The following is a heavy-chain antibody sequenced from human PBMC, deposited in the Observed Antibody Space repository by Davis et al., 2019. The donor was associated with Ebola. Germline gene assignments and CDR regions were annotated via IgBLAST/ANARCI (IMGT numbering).Heavy chain of an antibody. D-gene: IGHD4-17*01. CDR1: EFIFSNYA. Sequence: PGGSLRLSCAASEFIFSNYAMNWVRQAPGKGLEWVSGISGYGDNTYYADSVEGRFTISRDNSKNTLYLQMNSLRAEDTAVYYCARDSDYGYYHGMDVWGQGTTVTVSS. V-gene: IGHV3-23*01. CDR2: ISGYGDNT. CDR3: ARDSDYGYYHGMDV. J-gene: IGHJ6*02.